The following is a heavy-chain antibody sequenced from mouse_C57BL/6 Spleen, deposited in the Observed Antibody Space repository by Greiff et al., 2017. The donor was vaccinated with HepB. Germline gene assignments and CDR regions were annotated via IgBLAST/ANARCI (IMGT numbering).Heavy chain of an antibody. CDR2: ISSGSSTI. V-gene: IGHV5-17*01. D-gene: IGHD4-1*01. Sequence: EVKLPESGGGLVKPGGSLKLSCASSGFTFSDYGMHWVRQAPEKGLEWVAYISSGSSTIYYADTVKGRFTISRDDAKNTLFLQMTSLRSEDTTMYSCARNWDGDWGQGTVVTVSA. CDR3: ARNWDGD. CDR1: GFTFSDYG. J-gene: IGHJ3*01.